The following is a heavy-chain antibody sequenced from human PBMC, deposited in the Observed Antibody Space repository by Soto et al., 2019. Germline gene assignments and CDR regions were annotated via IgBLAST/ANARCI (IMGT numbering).Heavy chain of an antibody. Sequence: QLQLVESGGGVVQPGGSLRLSCAASGLIFSRSGMHWVRQAPGKGLEWVAMIWSDGSKDYYADSVRGRFTISRDDSKSMLYLQMGSLTADDTAVNYCARDKGVTCLDDWGQGTLVTVSS. D-gene: IGHD3-16*02. CDR1: GLIFSRSG. J-gene: IGHJ4*02. CDR3: ARDKGVTCLDD. V-gene: IGHV3-33*01. CDR2: IWSDGSKD.